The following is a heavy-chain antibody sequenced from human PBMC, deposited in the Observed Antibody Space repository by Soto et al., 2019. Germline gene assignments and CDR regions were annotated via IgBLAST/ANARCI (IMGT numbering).Heavy chain of an antibody. J-gene: IGHJ4*02. Sequence: GGSLRLSCAASGFTFSSYGMHWVRQAPGKGLEWVAVISYDGSNKYYADSVKGRFTISRDNSKNTLYLQMNSLRAEDTAVYYCAKDFTYYDFWSGYKTEDYYFAYWGQGTLVTVSS. CDR1: GFTFSSYG. V-gene: IGHV3-30*18. CDR2: ISYDGSNK. CDR3: AKDFTYYDFWSGYKTEDYYFAY. D-gene: IGHD3-3*01.